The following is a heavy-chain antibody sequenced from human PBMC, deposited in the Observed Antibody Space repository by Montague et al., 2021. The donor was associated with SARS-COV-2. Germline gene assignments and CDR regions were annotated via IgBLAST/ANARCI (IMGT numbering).Heavy chain of an antibody. J-gene: IGHJ4*02. CDR3: ARRVHPAFVSGAFDY. CDR2: IYYDGST. CDR1: GDSIRSSSYY. D-gene: IGHD6-19*01. Sequence: SETLSLTCTVAGDSIRSSSYYWGWIRQPPGRGLEWIGSIYYDGSTYYNPSFKSRVTISVDTSKTQFSLKLSSVTAADTAVYSCARRVHPAFVSGAFDYWGQGTLVTVSS. V-gene: IGHV4-39*01.